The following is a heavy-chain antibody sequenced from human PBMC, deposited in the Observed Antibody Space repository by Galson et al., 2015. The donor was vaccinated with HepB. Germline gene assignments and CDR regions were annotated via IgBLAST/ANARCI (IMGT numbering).Heavy chain of an antibody. CDR1: GGSISSGGYY. Sequence: LSLTCTVSGGSISSGGYYWSWIRQHPGKGLEWIGYIYYSGSTYYNPSLKSRVTISVDTSKNQFSLKLSSVTAADTAVYYCARVIRIAYCGGDCYQYFQHWGQGTLITVSS. D-gene: IGHD2-21*02. CDR2: IYYSGST. J-gene: IGHJ1*01. V-gene: IGHV4-31*03. CDR3: ARVIRIAYCGGDCYQYFQH.